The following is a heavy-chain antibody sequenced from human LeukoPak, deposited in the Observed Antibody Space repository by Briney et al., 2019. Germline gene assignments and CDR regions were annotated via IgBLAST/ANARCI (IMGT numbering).Heavy chain of an antibody. CDR2: IYYSGST. J-gene: IGHJ4*02. CDR3: ARESDYGSGFDY. D-gene: IGHD3-10*01. Sequence: SETLSLTCTVSGGSISSSSYYWGWIRQPPGKGLEWIGSIYYSGSTYYNPSLKSRVTISVDTSKNQFSLKLSSVTAADTAVYYCARESDYGSGFDYWGQGTLVTVSS. V-gene: IGHV4-39*07. CDR1: GGSISSSSYY.